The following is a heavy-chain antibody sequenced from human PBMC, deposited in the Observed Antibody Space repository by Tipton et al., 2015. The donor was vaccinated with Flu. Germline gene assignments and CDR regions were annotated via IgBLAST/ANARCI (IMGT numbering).Heavy chain of an antibody. V-gene: IGHV3-74*01. D-gene: IGHD2-21*02. CDR3: ARGLTPSEAFDY. J-gene: IGHJ4*02. CDR1: GFTFSNHW. CDR2: INKDGSNT. Sequence: SLRLSCAASGFTFSNHWMHWVRQAPGKGLVWVSRINKDGSNTIYADFVKGQFTFSRDNAKNTLYLQLNSLTAEDTAVYYCARGLTPSEAFDYWGQGAPVTVSS.